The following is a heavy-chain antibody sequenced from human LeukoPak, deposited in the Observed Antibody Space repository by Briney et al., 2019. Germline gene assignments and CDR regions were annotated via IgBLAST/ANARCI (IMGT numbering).Heavy chain of an antibody. CDR3: ARGGSSGWYAAFYYYYGMDV. CDR2: IYTSGST. CDR1: GGSISSYY. D-gene: IGHD6-19*01. Sequence: SETLSLTCTVSGGSISSYYWSWIRQPAGKGLEWIGRIYTSGSTNYSPSLKSRVTMSVDTSKNQFSLKLSSVTAADTAVYYCARGGSSGWYAAFYYYYGMDVWGQGTTVTVSS. J-gene: IGHJ6*02. V-gene: IGHV4-4*07.